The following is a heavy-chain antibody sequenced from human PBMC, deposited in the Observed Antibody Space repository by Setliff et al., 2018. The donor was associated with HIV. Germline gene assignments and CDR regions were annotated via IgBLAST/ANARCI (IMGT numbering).Heavy chain of an antibody. CDR1: GGPFSSYD. V-gene: IGHV1-69*13. Sequence: ASVKVSCKSSGGPFSSYDISWVQQAPGQGLEWMGRIIPVFGETNYAQKFQGRVTITADEFTSTAYMELSSLRSEDTAVYYCARGGRVVPAATGSNAYDIWGQGTKVTVSS. CDR2: IIPVFGET. CDR3: ARGGRVVPAATGSNAYDI. D-gene: IGHD2-2*01. J-gene: IGHJ3*02.